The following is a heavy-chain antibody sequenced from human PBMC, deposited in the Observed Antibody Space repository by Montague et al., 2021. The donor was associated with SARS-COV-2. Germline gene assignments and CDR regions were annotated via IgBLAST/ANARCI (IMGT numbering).Heavy chain of an antibody. V-gene: IGHV4-59*07. D-gene: IGHD5-24*01. CDR1: GRSISSYY. J-gene: IGHJ4*02. CDR3: ARVFPRWLQFDPYFDY. Sequence: SDTLSLTRTLSGRSISSYYWSWIRQPPGKGLEWIGYIYYSGSTNYNPSLKSRVTISVDTSKNQFSLKLSSVTAADTAVYYCARVFPRWLQFDPYFDYWGQGTLVTVSS. CDR2: IYYSGST.